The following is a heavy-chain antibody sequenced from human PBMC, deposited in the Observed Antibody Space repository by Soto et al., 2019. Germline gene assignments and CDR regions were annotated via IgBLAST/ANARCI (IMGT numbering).Heavy chain of an antibody. V-gene: IGHV1-18*01. Sequence: VKVSCKASGYTFTSYGISWVRQAPGQGLEWMGWISAYNGNTNYAQKLQGRVTMTTDTSTSTAYMELRSLRSDDTAVYYCARDVYDFWSGYYPVLDYWGQGTLVTVSS. CDR1: GYTFTSYG. CDR2: ISAYNGNT. J-gene: IGHJ4*02. D-gene: IGHD3-3*01. CDR3: ARDVYDFWSGYYPVLDY.